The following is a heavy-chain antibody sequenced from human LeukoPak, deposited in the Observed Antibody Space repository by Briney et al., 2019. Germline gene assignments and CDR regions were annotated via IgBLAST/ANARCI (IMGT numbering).Heavy chain of an antibody. CDR2: IKQDGSEK. D-gene: IGHD5-18*01. V-gene: IGHV3-7*01. J-gene: IGHJ4*02. CDR1: GFTFSSYW. Sequence: GGSLRLSCAASGFTFSSYWMSWVRQAPGKGLEWVANIKQDGSEKYYVDSVKGRFTISRDNSKNTLYLQMNSLRAEDTAVYYCARDSYSYGLTPDYWGQGTLVTVSS. CDR3: ARDSYSYGLTPDY.